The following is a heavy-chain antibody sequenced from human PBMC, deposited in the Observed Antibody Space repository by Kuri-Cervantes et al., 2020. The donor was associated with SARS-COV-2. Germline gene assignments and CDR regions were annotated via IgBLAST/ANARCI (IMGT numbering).Heavy chain of an antibody. CDR1: GGSISSGDYY. CDR3: ARAPYDYIWGSYRYYFDY. D-gene: IGHD3-16*02. CDR2: IYYSGST. J-gene: IGHJ4*02. V-gene: IGHV4-30-4*01. Sequence: LRLSCTVSGGSISSGDYYWSWIRQPPGKGLEWIGYIYYSGSTYYNPSLKSRVTISVDTSKNQFSLKLSSVTAADTAVYYCARAPYDYIWGSYRYYFDYWGQGTLVTVSS.